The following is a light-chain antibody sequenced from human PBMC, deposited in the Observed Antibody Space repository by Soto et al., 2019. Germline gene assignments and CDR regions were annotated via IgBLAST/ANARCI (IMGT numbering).Light chain of an antibody. J-gene: IGKJ1*01. CDR1: QSVSSNY. Sequence: EIVLTQSPGTLSLSPGERATLSCRASQSVSSNYLAWYQRQHGQAPRALIYGAPSRATVIPDRFSGSGSGTDFTLTITRLEPEDFAVYYCQQYDNSPWTFGQGTKVEIK. V-gene: IGKV3-20*01. CDR2: GAP. CDR3: QQYDNSPWT.